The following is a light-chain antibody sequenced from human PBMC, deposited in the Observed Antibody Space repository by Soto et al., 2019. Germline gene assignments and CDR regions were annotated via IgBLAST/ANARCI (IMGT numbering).Light chain of an antibody. CDR1: QSVSSSY. Sequence: IVLAQSPCTLSLSAGESATLSWGASQSVSSSYLAWYQQKPGQAPRLLIYGASSRATGIPGRFSGSGYGTDFNLTITRLETEDFAVYYCQQYGSSPRTFGQGTRLETK. CDR3: QQYGSSPRT. J-gene: IGKJ5*01. V-gene: IGKV3-20*01. CDR2: GAS.